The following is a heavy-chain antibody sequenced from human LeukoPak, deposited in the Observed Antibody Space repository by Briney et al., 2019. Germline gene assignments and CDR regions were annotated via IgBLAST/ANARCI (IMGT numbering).Heavy chain of an antibody. J-gene: IGHJ4*02. CDR1: GFTVSSNY. V-gene: IGHV3-53*01. Sequence: GGSLRLSCAASGFTVSSNYMSWVRQAPGKGLEWVSVLYSDGRTYYADSVRGRFTISRDNSKNTLHLQMNSLRAEDTAVYYCARAKYGDYWGQGTLVTVSS. D-gene: IGHD2-8*01. CDR2: LYSDGRT. CDR3: ARAKYGDY.